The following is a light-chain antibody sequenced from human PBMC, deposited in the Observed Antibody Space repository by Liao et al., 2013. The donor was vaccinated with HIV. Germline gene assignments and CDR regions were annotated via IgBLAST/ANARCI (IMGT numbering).Light chain of an antibody. Sequence: SYELTQPPSVSVSPGQTASITCSGDKLGDKYVCWYQQKPGQSPVVVIYQDSKRPSGIPERFSGSNSGNTATLTISGTQAMDEADYYCQAWDSSTLWVFGGGTKLTVL. J-gene: IGLJ3*02. CDR3: QAWDSSTLWV. CDR2: QDS. V-gene: IGLV3-1*01. CDR1: KLGDKY.